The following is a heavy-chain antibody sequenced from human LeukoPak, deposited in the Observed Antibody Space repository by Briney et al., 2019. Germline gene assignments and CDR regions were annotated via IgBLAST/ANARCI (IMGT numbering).Heavy chain of an antibody. CDR3: ARRFWYAFDI. CDR1: GFTFSNYE. CDR2: ISSSGRNI. J-gene: IGHJ3*02. D-gene: IGHD3-3*01. V-gene: IGHV3-48*03. Sequence: PGGSLRLSCAASGFTFSNYEFNWVRQAPGKGLEWVSYISSSGRNIYYADSVKGRFTISRDNAKNSLYLQMTSLRAEDTAVYYCARRFWYAFDIWGQGTMVTVSS.